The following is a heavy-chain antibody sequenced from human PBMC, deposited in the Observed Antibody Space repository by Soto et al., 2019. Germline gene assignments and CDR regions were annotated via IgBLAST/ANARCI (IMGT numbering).Heavy chain of an antibody. CDR2: IYSGGST. V-gene: IGHV3-66*01. D-gene: IGHD1-1*01. CDR3: ARRGWLERRGSGDAFDI. CDR1: GFTVSSNY. J-gene: IGHJ3*02. Sequence: GGSLRLSCAASGFTVSSNYMSWVRQAPGKGLEWVSVIYSGGSTYYADSVKGRFTISRDNSKNTLYLQMNSLRAEDTAVYYCARRGWLERRGSGDAFDIWGQGTMVTVSS.